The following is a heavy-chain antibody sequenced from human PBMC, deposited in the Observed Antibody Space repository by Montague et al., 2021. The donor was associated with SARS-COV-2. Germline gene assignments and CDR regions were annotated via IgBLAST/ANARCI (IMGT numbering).Heavy chain of an antibody. D-gene: IGHD2-21*02. CDR1: VGFISNYY. V-gene: IGHV4-59*01. Sequence: SETLSLTCTVSVGFISNYYWTWIRQPPGKGLEWTGYIYDSVSANYNFYLKSRSTISVDTSNNQFSLRLSSVTAADTAVYYCARAYCGGDCHVGPWGQGILVTVSS. CDR2: IYDSVSA. CDR3: ARAYCGGDCHVGP. J-gene: IGHJ5*02.